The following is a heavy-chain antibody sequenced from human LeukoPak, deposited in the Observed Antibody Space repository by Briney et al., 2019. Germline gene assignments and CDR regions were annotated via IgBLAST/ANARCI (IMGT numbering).Heavy chain of an antibody. CDR2: IYYSGST. CDR3: ARSKDILAGYCFDY. Sequence: PSETLSLTCTVSGGSISSYYWSWIRQPPGKGLEWIGYIYYSGSTNYNPSLKSRVTISVDTSKNQFSLKLSSVTAADTAVYYCARSKDILAGYCFDYWGQGALVTVSS. J-gene: IGHJ4*02. D-gene: IGHD3-9*01. CDR1: GGSISSYY. V-gene: IGHV4-59*01.